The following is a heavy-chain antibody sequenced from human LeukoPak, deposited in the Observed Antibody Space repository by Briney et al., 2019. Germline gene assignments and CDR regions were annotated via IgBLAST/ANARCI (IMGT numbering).Heavy chain of an antibody. CDR3: ARGLGATNSYAFDI. Sequence: AASVKVSCKASGYTFTSYGISWVRQAPGQGLEWMGWISAYNGNTNYAQKLQGRVTMTTDTSTSTAYMELRSLGSDDTAVYYCARGLGATNSYAFDIWGQGTMVTVSS. CDR1: GYTFTSYG. D-gene: IGHD1-26*01. J-gene: IGHJ3*02. CDR2: ISAYNGNT. V-gene: IGHV1-18*01.